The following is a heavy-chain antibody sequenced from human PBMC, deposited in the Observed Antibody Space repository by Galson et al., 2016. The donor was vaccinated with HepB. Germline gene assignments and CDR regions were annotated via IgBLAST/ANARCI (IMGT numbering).Heavy chain of an antibody. D-gene: IGHD1-26*01. CDR1: GYSFTSYY. V-gene: IGHV1-46*01. CDR3: ARVFRVGTTNFDY. J-gene: IGHJ4*02. Sequence: QSGAEVKKPGESLKISCKGSGYSFTSYYMHWVRQAPGQGLEWMGIINPSDGSTNYAQKFQGRVTMTRDTSTSTVYMELRGLRSEDTAVYFCARVFRVGTTNFDYWGQGTLVTVSS. CDR2: INPSDGST.